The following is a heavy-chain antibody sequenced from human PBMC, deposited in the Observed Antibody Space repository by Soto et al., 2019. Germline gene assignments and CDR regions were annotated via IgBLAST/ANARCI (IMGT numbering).Heavy chain of an antibody. Sequence: QLQLQESGPGLVRPSETLSLTCTVSGVSISNTSYYWGWIRQSPGKGLEWIGTIYYSGKTYYHPALKRRVTISVDTSNNRCSLKLSSVTAADTAVYYCARHGSYWGQGPLVTVS. CDR2: IYYSGKT. CDR3: ARHGSY. V-gene: IGHV4-39*01. CDR1: GVSISNTSYY. J-gene: IGHJ4*02.